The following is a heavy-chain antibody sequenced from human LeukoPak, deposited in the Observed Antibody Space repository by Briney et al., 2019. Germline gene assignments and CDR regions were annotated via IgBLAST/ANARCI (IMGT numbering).Heavy chain of an antibody. CDR2: ISAYNGNT. J-gene: IGHJ3*02. CDR1: GYTFTSYG. D-gene: IGHD2-2*02. CDR3: ARGLVPAAIPGAFDI. V-gene: IGHV1-18*01. Sequence: ASVKVSCKASGYTFTSYGISWARQAPGQGLEWTGWISAYNGNTNYAQKLQGRVTMTTDTSTSTAYMELRSLRSDDTAVYYCARGLVPAAIPGAFDIWGQGTMVTVSS.